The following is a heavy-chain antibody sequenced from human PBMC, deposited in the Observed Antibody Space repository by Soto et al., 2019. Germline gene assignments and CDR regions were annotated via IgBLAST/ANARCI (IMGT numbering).Heavy chain of an antibody. J-gene: IGHJ4*02. CDR2: INPNSGGT. CDR3: ARVGDGSYSPFHF. V-gene: IGHV1-2*02. CDR1: GYTFTGFY. D-gene: IGHD6-19*01. Sequence: ASVKVSCKASGYTFTGFYLHWLRQAPRQGLEWMGWINPNSGGTNYAQKFQGSVTFTRDTSINTAYMELTRLGSDDTAVYFCARVGDGSYSPFHFWGQGTPVTVSS.